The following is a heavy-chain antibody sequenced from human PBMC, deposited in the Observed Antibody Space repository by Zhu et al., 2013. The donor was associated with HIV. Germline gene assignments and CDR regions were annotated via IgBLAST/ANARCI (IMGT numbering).Heavy chain of an antibody. CDR2: IIPIFGTA. CDR1: GGTFSSYA. CDR3: ARAHCGGIAAAGTCYYGMDV. D-gene: IGHD6-13*01. V-gene: IGHV1-69*06. Sequence: QVQLVQSGAEVKKPGSSVKVSCKASGGTFSSYAISWVRQAPGQGLEWMGGIIPIFGTANYAQKFQGRVTITADKSTSTAYMELSSLRSEDTAVYYCARAHCGGIAAAGTCYYGMDVWGQGTTVTVSS. J-gene: IGHJ6*02.